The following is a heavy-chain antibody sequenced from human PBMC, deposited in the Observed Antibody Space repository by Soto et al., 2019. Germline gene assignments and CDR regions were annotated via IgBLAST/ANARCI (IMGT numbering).Heavy chain of an antibody. CDR3: AKEGCSSTSCVAFLDV. V-gene: IGHV3-30*18. D-gene: IGHD2-2*01. CDR1: GFSFSSSG. Sequence: XVCLRLSCAACGFSFSSSGMHWVRQAPGKGLEWVAVISYDGSKKYYADSVKGRFTISRDNSKATVDLQMNSLRAEDTAVYYCAKEGCSSTSCVAFLDVWGRGTTVTVSS. J-gene: IGHJ6*02. CDR2: ISYDGSKK.